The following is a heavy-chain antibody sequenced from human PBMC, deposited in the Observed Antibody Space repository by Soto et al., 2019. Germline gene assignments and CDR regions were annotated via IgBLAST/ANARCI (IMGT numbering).Heavy chain of an antibody. V-gene: IGHV4-59*01. D-gene: IGHD4-17*01. J-gene: IGHJ3*02. Sequence: QVQLQESGPGLVKPSETLSLTCTVSGGSISSYYWSWIRQPPGKGLEWIGYIYYSGSTNYNPSLKSRVTISVDTSKNQFSLKLSSVTAADTAVYYCARGADYGDYHAFDIWGQGTMVTVSS. CDR3: ARGADYGDYHAFDI. CDR2: IYYSGST. CDR1: GGSISSYY.